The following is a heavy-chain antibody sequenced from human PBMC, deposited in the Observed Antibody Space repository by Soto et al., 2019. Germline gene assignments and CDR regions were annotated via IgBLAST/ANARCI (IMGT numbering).Heavy chain of an antibody. V-gene: IGHV1-18*01. D-gene: IGHD6-6*01. CDR1: GYTFTSYG. J-gene: IGHJ4*02. CDR3: ARALYSSYIDY. CDR2: ISAYNGNT. Sequence: PVKLSCKSSGYTFTSYGISWVRQAPGQGLEWMGWISAYNGNTNYAQRLQGRVTMTTDTSTSTAFMELRSLRSDDTAVYYCARALYSSYIDYWGQGTLVTVSS.